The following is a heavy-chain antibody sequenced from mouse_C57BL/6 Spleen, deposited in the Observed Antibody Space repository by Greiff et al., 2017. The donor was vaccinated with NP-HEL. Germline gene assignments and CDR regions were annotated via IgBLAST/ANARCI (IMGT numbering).Heavy chain of an antibody. CDR3: ARGDWDYAMDY. D-gene: IGHD4-1*01. J-gene: IGHJ4*01. Sequence: EVKLMQSGPVLVKPGASVKMSCKASGYTFTDYYMNWVKQSHGKSLEWIGVINPYNGGTSYNQKFKGKATLTVDKSSSTAYMELNSLTSEDSAVYYCARGDWDYAMDYWGQGTSVTVSS. V-gene: IGHV1-19*01. CDR2: INPYNGGT. CDR1: GYTFTDYY.